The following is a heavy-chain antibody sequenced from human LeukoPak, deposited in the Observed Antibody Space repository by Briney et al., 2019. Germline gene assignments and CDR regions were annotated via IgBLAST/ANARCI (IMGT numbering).Heavy chain of an antibody. CDR3: ARAGFVGGFDY. Sequence: GGSLRLSCAASGFTFSSYAMGWVRQAPGKGLEWVSAISGSGGSTYYADSVKGRFTISRDNSKNTLYLQMNSLRAEDTAVYYCARAGFVGGFDYWGQGTLVTVSS. CDR2: ISGSGGST. J-gene: IGHJ4*02. D-gene: IGHD3-10*01. CDR1: GFTFSSYA. V-gene: IGHV3-23*01.